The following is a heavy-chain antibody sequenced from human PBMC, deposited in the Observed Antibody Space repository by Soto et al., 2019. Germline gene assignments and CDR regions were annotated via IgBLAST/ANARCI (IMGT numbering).Heavy chain of an antibody. V-gene: IGHV3-7*05. Sequence: GGSLRLSCAPSGFTFSNYWMTWVRQAPGKGLEWLANIKQDGSQTYYMDSVKGRFTVSRDNGKNSVYLQMNSLRAEDTAVYYCARIGYSSSSNDFWGQGTLVTVSS. CDR3: ARIGYSSSSNDF. J-gene: IGHJ4*02. D-gene: IGHD6-6*01. CDR2: IKQDGSQT. CDR1: GFTFSNYW.